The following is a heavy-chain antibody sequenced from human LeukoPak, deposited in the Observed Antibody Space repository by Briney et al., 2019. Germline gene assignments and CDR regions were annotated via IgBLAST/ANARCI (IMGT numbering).Heavy chain of an antibody. CDR1: GFTFSNYW. D-gene: IGHD1-20*01. Sequence: GGSLRLSCAASGFTFSNYWMSWVRQAPGKGLEWVANIDPDGSERQYVGSAKGRIPTSRDNAKNSLYLQMNSLRADDTAIYYCARIWYFGDNNWRYFDYWGQGTLVTVSS. J-gene: IGHJ4*02. CDR2: IDPDGSER. CDR3: ARIWYFGDNNWRYFDY. V-gene: IGHV3-7*01.